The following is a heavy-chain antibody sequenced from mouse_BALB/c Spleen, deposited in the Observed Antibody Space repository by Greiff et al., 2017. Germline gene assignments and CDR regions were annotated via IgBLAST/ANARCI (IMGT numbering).Heavy chain of an antibody. D-gene: IGHD2-14*01. J-gene: IGHJ3*01. CDR2: ISSGGGST. Sequence: DVKLQESGGGLVKPGGSLKLSCAASGFAFSSYDMSWVRQTPEKRLEWVAYISSGGGSTYYPDTVKGRFTISRDNAKNTLYLQMSSLKSEDTAMYYCARRYRYDGEAWFAYWGQGTLVTVSA. CDR3: ARRYRYDGEAWFAY. V-gene: IGHV5-12-1*01. CDR1: GFAFSSYD.